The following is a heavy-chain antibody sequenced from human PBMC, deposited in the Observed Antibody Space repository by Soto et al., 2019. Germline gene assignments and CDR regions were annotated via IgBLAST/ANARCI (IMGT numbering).Heavy chain of an antibody. CDR3: AREKEDNWNAPYYFDY. D-gene: IGHD1-1*01. J-gene: IGHJ4*02. CDR2: IIPILGIA. CDR1: GGTFSSYT. Sequence: SVKVSCKASGGTFSSYTISWVRPAPGQGLEWMGRIIPILGIANYAQKFQGRVTITADKSTSTAYMELSSLRSEDTAVYYCAREKEDNWNAPYYFDYWGQGTLVTVSS. V-gene: IGHV1-69*04.